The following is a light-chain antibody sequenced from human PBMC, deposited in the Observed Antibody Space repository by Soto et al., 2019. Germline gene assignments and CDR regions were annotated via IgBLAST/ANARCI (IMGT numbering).Light chain of an antibody. CDR2: LGS. CDR3: MQALQSRT. Sequence: DIVMTQSPLSLPVTPGEPASISCRSSQSLLYTNGYNYLDWYMQKPGQSPQLLIYLGSNRASGVPDRFSGSGSGSDFTLKISRVEAEYVGVYYCMQALQSRTFGQGTKVEIK. V-gene: IGKV2-28*01. J-gene: IGKJ1*01. CDR1: QSLLYTNGYNY.